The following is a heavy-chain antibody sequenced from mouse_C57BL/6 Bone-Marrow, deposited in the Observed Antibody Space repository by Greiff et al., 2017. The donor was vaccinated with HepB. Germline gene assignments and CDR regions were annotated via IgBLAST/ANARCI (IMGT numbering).Heavy chain of an antibody. J-gene: IGHJ2*01. Sequence: EVKLVESGGDLVKPGGSLKLSCAASGFTFSSYGMSWVRQTPDKRLEWVATISSGGSYTYYPDSVKGRFTISRDNAKNTLYLQMSSLKSEDTAMYYCASLYYSNYLYYWAKAPLSQSPQ. CDR3: ASLYYSNYLYY. CDR1: GFTFSSYG. D-gene: IGHD2-5*01. CDR2: ISSGGSYT. V-gene: IGHV5-6*01.